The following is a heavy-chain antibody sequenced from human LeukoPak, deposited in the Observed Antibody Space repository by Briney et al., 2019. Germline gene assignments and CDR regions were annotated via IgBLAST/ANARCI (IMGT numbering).Heavy chain of an antibody. CDR3: ARYDILTGHNVDY. Sequence: SETLSLTCTVSGGSISSSSYYWGWIRQPPGKGLEWIGSIYYSGSTYYNPSLKSRVTISVDTSKNQFSLKLSSVTAADTAVYYCARYDILTGHNVDYWGQGTLVTVSS. CDR1: GGSISSSSYY. D-gene: IGHD3-9*01. CDR2: IYYSGST. V-gene: IGHV4-39*01. J-gene: IGHJ4*02.